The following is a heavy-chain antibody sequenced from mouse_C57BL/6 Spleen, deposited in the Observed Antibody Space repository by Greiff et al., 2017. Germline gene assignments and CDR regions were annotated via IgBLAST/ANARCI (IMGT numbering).Heavy chain of an antibody. CDR2: FHPYNDDT. V-gene: IGHV1-47*01. CDR3: AIAYYSNHYAMDY. CDR1: GYTFTTYP. Sequence: QVQLQQSGAELVKPGPSVKMSCKASGYTFTTYPIEWMQQNHGKSLEWIGNFHPYNDDTKYNEKFKGKAILTVEKSSSTVYLELSRLTSDDSAVYYCAIAYYSNHYAMDYWGQGTSVTVSS. D-gene: IGHD2-5*01. J-gene: IGHJ4*01.